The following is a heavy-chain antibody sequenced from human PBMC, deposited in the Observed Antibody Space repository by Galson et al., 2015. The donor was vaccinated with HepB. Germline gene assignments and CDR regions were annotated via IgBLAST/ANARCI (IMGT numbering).Heavy chain of an antibody. CDR3: ARGAMQDSEVGEYYFDY. V-gene: IGHV4-31*03. CDR2: IYYSGST. CDR1: GGSISSGGYY. J-gene: IGHJ4*02. D-gene: IGHD1-26*01. Sequence: TLSLTCTVSGGSISSGGYYWSWIRQHPGKGLEWIGYIYYSGSTYYNPSLKSRVTISVDTSKNQFSLKLSSVTAADTAVYYCARGAMQDSEVGEYYFDYWGQGTLVTVSS.